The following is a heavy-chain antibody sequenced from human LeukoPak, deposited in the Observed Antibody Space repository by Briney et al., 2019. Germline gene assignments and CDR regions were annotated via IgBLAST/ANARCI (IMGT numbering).Heavy chain of an antibody. J-gene: IGHJ4*02. CDR3: AKDLWPRFLEWLLSYYFDY. CDR1: GFTFSGYA. V-gene: IGHV3-23*01. D-gene: IGHD3-3*01. Sequence: GGSLRLSCAASGFTFSGYAMSWVRQAPGKGLEWVSAISGSGGSTYYADSVKGRFTISRDNSKNTLYLQMNSLRAEDTAVYYCAKDLWPRFLEWLLSYYFDYWGQGTLVTVSS. CDR2: ISGSGGST.